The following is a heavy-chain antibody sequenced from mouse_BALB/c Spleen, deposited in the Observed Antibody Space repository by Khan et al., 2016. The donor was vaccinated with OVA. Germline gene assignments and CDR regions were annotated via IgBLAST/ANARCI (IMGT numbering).Heavy chain of an antibody. J-gene: IGHJ3*01. CDR2: IWSDGST. CDR3: ARELRLGWFAY. D-gene: IGHD1-2*01. V-gene: IGHV2-6-7*01. CDR1: GFSLTGYG. Sequence: VQLQESGPGLVAPSQSLSITCTVSGFSLTGYGVNWVRQPPGKDLEWLGMIWSDGSTDYNSALKSRLSINKDNSKSQVFLKMNSLQTDDTARYFCARELRLGWFAYWGQGTLVTVST.